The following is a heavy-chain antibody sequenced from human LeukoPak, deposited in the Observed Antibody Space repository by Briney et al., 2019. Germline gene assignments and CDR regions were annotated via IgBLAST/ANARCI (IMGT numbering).Heavy chain of an antibody. Sequence: GESLKISCKGSGYRFTSYWIGWVRQMPGKGLEWMGIIYPGDSDTRYSPSFRGQVTISADKSISTAYLQWSSLKASDTAMYYCARLCSLSEKASFDYWGQGTLVTVSS. CDR1: GYRFTSYW. V-gene: IGHV5-51*01. CDR3: ARLCSLSEKASFDY. J-gene: IGHJ4*02. D-gene: IGHD2-15*01. CDR2: IYPGDSDT.